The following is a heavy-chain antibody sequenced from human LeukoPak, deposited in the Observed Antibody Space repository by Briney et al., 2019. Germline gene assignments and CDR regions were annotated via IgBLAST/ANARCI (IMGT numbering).Heavy chain of an antibody. J-gene: IGHJ4*02. CDR2: ISGSGGST. D-gene: IGHD5-18*01. CDR1: GFTFSSYA. V-gene: IGHV3-23*01. Sequence: GGSLRLSCAASGFTFSSYAMSWVRQAPGKGLEWVSAISGSGGSTYYADSVKGRFTISRDNSKNTLYLQMNSLRAEDTAVYYCANPDGYSYGYGDYWGQGTLVTVSS. CDR3: ANPDGYSYGYGDY.